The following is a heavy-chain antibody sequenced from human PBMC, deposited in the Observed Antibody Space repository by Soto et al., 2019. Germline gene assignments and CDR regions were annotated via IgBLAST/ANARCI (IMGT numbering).Heavy chain of an antibody. Sequence: EVQLVESGGGLIQPGGSLRLSCAASGFTVSSKYMTWVRQAPGKGLEWVSVIYGGGTTYYADSVKGRFTISRDNSKNTLYLQMNSLRFEDTAVYYCVQTTGWPGFDFWGQGTLVTVSS. V-gene: IGHV3-53*01. CDR2: IYGGGTT. CDR3: VQTTGWPGFDF. D-gene: IGHD6-19*01. CDR1: GFTVSSKY. J-gene: IGHJ4*02.